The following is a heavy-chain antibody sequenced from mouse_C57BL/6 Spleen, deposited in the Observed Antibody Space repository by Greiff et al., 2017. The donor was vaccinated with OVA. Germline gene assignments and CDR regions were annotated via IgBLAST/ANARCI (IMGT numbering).Heavy chain of an antibody. V-gene: IGHV5-9-1*02. Sequence: DVMLVESGAGLVKPGGSLKLSCAASGFTFSSYALSWVRQTPEQRLEWVAFISSGGGYIYYADTVKGRFTISRDNARNTLYLQLSSLKTEDTAMYYCTRETELSWCAYWGKGTLVTVAA. J-gene: IGHJ3*01. CDR3: TRETELSWCAY. CDR1: GFTFSSYA. CDR2: ISSGGGYI. D-gene: IGHD3-2*02.